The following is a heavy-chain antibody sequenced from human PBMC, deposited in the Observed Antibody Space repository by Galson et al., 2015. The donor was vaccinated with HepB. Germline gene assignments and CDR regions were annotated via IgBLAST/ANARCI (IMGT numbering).Heavy chain of an antibody. D-gene: IGHD4-17*01. V-gene: IGHV3-20*04. J-gene: IGHJ4*02. CDR3: VRGRGDYQPYDY. CDR2: INWNGGRA. CDR1: GFRFEDYG. Sequence: SLRLSCAASGFRFEDYGMSWVRQVLGKGLEWVSDINWNGGRAGYADSVQGRFTISRDSAKNSLHLQMNSLRAEDTALYYCVRGRGDYQPYDYWGQGTLVPSPQ.